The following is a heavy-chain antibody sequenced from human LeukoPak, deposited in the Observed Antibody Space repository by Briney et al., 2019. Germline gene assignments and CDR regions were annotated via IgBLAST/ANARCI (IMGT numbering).Heavy chain of an antibody. J-gene: IGHJ4*02. CDR2: IIPILGIA. Sequence: SVKVSCKASGGTFSSYAISWVRQAPGQGLEWMGRIIPILGIANYAQKFQGRVTVTADKSTSTAYMELSSQRSEDTAVYYCARGPYSSGWYRVDYWGQGTLVTVSS. CDR1: GGTFSSYA. V-gene: IGHV1-69*04. CDR3: ARGPYSSGWYRVDY. D-gene: IGHD6-19*01.